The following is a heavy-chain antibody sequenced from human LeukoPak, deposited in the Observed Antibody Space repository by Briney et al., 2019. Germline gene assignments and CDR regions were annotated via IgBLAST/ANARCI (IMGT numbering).Heavy chain of an antibody. J-gene: IGHJ4*02. Sequence: GGSLRLPCAASGFTFSSSAMCWVRQAPGKGLEWVSAISNNGGYTNYADSVQGRFTISRDNSKSTLCLQMNSLRAEDTAVYYCAKQLGYCSDGSCYFPYWGQGTLVTVSS. CDR3: AKQLGYCSDGSCYFPY. V-gene: IGHV3-23*01. D-gene: IGHD2-15*01. CDR1: GFTFSSSA. CDR2: ISNNGGYT.